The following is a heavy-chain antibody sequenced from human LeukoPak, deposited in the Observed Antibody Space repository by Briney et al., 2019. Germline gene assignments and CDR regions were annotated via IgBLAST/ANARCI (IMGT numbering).Heavy chain of an antibody. CDR2: ISGSGDST. J-gene: IGHJ3*02. CDR3: ARAARGSYVNDAFDI. CDR1: EFTFSNYA. Sequence: GGSLRLSCAASEFTFSNYAMSWVRQAPGKGLEWISAISGSGDSTYYADSVKGRFTISRDNSKNTLDLLMNSLRAEDTAVYYCARAARGSYVNDAFDIWGQGTMVTVSS. D-gene: IGHD1-26*01. V-gene: IGHV3-23*01.